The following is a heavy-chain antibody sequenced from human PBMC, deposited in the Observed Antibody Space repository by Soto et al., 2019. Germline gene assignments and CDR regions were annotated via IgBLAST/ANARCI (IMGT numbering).Heavy chain of an antibody. V-gene: IGHV4-30-4*01. Sequence: QVQLQESGPGLVRPSQTLSLTCTVSGGSISSDHYHWTWIRQTPGKGLEWIGYIHYSGIVYYNPSLQCRVTMSVDTSKNLFSLKLSSVTAADTAVYFCVRADDGGDRDYYGLDVWGQGTTVTVSS. J-gene: IGHJ6*02. CDR2: IHYSGIV. D-gene: IGHD4-17*01. CDR1: GGSISSDHYH. CDR3: VRADDGGDRDYYGLDV.